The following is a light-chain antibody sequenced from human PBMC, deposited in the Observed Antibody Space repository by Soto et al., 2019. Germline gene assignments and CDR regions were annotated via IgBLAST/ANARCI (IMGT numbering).Light chain of an antibody. J-gene: IGKJ5*01. CDR3: QQRSNWPPIT. CDR1: QSVSSSY. CDR2: GAS. V-gene: IGKV3D-20*02. Sequence: IVLTQSPGTLSLSPWKRATLSCRASQSVSSSYLAWYQQKPGQAPRLLIYGASSRATGIPDRFSGSGSGTDFTLTISSLEPEDFAVYYCQQRSNWPPITFGQGTRLEIK.